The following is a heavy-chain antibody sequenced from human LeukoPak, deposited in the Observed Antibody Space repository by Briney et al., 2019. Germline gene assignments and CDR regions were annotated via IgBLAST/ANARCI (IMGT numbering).Heavy chain of an antibody. D-gene: IGHD1-26*01. CDR2: IYYSGST. CDR1: GGSISSSSYY. Sequence: SETLSLTCTVSGGSISSSSYYWGWIRQPPGKGLEWIGSIYYSGSTYYNLSLKSRVTISVDTSKNQFSLKLSSVTAADTAVYYCARDRGGSYYDYWGQGTLVTVSS. J-gene: IGHJ4*02. CDR3: ARDRGGSYYDY. V-gene: IGHV4-39*02.